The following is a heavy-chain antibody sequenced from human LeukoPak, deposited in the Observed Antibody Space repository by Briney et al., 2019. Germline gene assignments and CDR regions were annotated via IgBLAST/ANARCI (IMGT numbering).Heavy chain of an antibody. D-gene: IGHD3-9*01. CDR3: ARGNPILRYFDWTTFDY. J-gene: IGHJ4*02. V-gene: IGHV1-2*02. CDR2: INPNSGGT. Sequence: EASVKVSCKASGYTFTDYYMHWVRQAPGQGLEWMGWINPNSGGTNYAQKFQGRVTMTRDTSISTAYMELSRLRSDDTAVYYCARGNPILRYFDWTTFDYWGQGTPVTVSS. CDR1: GYTFTDYY.